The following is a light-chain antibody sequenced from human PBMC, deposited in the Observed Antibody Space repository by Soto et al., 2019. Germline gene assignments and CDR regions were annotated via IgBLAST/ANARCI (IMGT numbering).Light chain of an antibody. J-gene: IGKJ1*01. CDR3: QQSYSTPWT. Sequence: DIQMTQSPSSLSASVVDRVTLTCRASQSISSYLNWYQQKPVKAPKLLIYAASSLQSGVPSRFSGSGSGTDFTLTISSLQPEDFATYYCQQSYSTPWTFGQGTKVDI. CDR2: AAS. V-gene: IGKV1-39*01. CDR1: QSISSY.